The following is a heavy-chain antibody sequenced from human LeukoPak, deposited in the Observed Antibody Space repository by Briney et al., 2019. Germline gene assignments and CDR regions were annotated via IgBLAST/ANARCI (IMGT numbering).Heavy chain of an antibody. D-gene: IGHD6-13*01. CDR3: ARKSHSSSWTHFDY. J-gene: IGHJ4*02. Sequence: GESLKISCKGSGYSFTSYWIGWVRQLPGKGLEWMGIIYPGDSDTSYSPSFQGQVTISADKSISTAYLQWSSLKASDTAMYYCARKSHSSSWTHFDYWGQGTLVTVSS. V-gene: IGHV5-51*01. CDR2: IYPGDSDT. CDR1: GYSFTSYW.